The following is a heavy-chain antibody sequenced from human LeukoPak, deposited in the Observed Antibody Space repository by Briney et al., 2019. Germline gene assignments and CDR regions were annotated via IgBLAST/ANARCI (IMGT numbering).Heavy chain of an antibody. V-gene: IGHV4-59*05. CDR1: GGSMSPYH. CDR3: ARHLILKPIYYFDY. CDR2: IYYSGST. Sequence: SETLSLTCTVSGGSMSPYHWGWIRQPPGKGLEWIGSIYYSGSTYYNPSLKSRVTISVDTSKNQFSLKLSSVTAADTAVYYCARHLILKPIYYFDYWGQGTLVTVSS. D-gene: IGHD3-3*02. J-gene: IGHJ4*02.